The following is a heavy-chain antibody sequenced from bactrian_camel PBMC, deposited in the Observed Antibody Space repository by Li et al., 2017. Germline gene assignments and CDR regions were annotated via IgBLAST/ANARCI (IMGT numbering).Heavy chain of an antibody. CDR2: IAGNGKM. V-gene: IGHV3S53*01. CDR3: AARAGAIGSCDLTREWDY. Sequence: HVQLVESGGGSVQTGGSLTLSCVATGRTQITYCMGWLRQAPGKEREEVARIAGNGKMRYADSVEARFTISRDNATLLLQMNSLNPEDTAMYYCAARAGAIGSCDLTREWDYWGQGTQVTVS. J-gene: IGHJ4*01. CDR1: GRTQITYC. D-gene: IGHD6*01.